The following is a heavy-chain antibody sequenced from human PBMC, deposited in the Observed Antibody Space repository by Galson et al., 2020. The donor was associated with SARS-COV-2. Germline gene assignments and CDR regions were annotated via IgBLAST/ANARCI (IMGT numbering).Heavy chain of an antibody. Sequence: ASVKVSCKASGYTFTSYAMNWVRQAPGQGLEWMGWINTNTGNPTYAQGFTGRFVFSLDTSVSTAYLQISSLKAEDTAVYYCARGGDLYYYYGMDVWGQGTTVTVSS. D-gene: IGHD2-21*02. J-gene: IGHJ6*02. CDR1: GYTFTSYA. V-gene: IGHV7-4-1*02. CDR2: INTNTGNP. CDR3: ARGGDLYYYYGMDV.